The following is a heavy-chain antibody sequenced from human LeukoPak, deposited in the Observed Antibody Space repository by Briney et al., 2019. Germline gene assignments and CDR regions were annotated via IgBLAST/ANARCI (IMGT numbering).Heavy chain of an antibody. Sequence: ASVKVSCKASVYTFTSYDINWVRQATGQGLERMGWMNPNSGNTGYAQKFQGRVTMTRNTSISTAYMELSSLRSEDTAVYYCARAADIVATYYYYYYMDVWGKGTTVTVSS. CDR1: VYTFTSYD. CDR3: ARAADIVATYYYYYYMDV. D-gene: IGHD5-12*01. CDR2: MNPNSGNT. V-gene: IGHV1-8*01. J-gene: IGHJ6*03.